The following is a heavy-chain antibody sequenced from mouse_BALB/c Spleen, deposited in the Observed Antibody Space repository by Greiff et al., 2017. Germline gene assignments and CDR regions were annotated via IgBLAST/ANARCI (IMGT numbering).Heavy chain of an antibody. V-gene: IGHV3-2*02. CDR3: ARSYYGYNFDV. D-gene: IGHD1-2*01. Sequence: VQLKESGPGLVKPSQSLSLTCTVTGYSITSDYAWNWIRQFPGNKLEWMGYISYSGSTSYNPSLKSRISITRDTSKNQFFLQLNSVTTEDTATYYCARSYYGYNFDVWGAGTTVTVSS. CDR1: GYSITSDYA. CDR2: ISYSGST. J-gene: IGHJ1*01.